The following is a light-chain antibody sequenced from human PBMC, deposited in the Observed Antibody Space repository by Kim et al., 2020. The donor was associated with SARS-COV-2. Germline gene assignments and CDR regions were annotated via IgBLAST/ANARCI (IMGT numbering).Light chain of an antibody. CDR3: HHFGGTPWT. V-gene: IGKV3-20*01. CDR2: GAS. Sequence: SPGGEATPSCRARKSVWRQYLAWYQQKVGQPPRLLIYGASTRATGVPARFSASGSGTDFTLTVSGLDPEDFAVYYCHHFGGTPWTFCQRDTVDIK. J-gene: IGKJ1*01. CDR1: KSVWRQY.